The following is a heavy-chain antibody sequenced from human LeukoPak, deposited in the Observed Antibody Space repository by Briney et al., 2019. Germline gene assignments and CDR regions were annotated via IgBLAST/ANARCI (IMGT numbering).Heavy chain of an antibody. Sequence: LPGGSLRLSCAASGFSISSDWMHWVRQAPGKGLVWVSHINSDESTTTCADSVKGRFTISRDNAKNTLYLQMNSLRVEDTAVYYCAGGFGYWGQGTLVTVSS. CDR3: AGGFGY. V-gene: IGHV3-74*01. CDR2: INSDESTT. CDR1: GFSISSDW. J-gene: IGHJ4*02. D-gene: IGHD3-16*01.